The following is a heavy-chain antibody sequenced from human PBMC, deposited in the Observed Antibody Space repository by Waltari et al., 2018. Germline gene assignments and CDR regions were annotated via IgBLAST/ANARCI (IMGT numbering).Heavy chain of an antibody. CDR2: IYYSGST. Sequence: QLQLQESGPGLVKPSETLSLTCTVSGGSISSSSYYWGWIRQPPGKGLEWIGSIYYSGSTYYNPSLKSRVTISVDTSKNQFSLKLSSVTAADTAVYYCARDGSIAARPVAFDIWGQGTMVTVSS. V-gene: IGHV4-39*07. J-gene: IGHJ3*02. D-gene: IGHD6-6*01. CDR3: ARDGSIAARPVAFDI. CDR1: GGSISSSSYY.